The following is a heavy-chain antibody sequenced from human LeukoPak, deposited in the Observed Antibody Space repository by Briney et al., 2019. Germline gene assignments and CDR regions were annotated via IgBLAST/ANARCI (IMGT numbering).Heavy chain of an antibody. CDR3: ARGAGLFDF. CDR2: VFCGGRT. Sequence: PAETLTLTCAGSGRSINSSRYYWGRIRQPPVKGLEWSGTVFCGGRTYYKTSLKSRVTISVDTSKNQFSLNVTSVTAADAAVYSCARGAGLFDFWGQGTLVNVSS. D-gene: IGHD2-15*01. CDR1: GRSINSSRYY. J-gene: IGHJ4*02. V-gene: IGHV4-39*01.